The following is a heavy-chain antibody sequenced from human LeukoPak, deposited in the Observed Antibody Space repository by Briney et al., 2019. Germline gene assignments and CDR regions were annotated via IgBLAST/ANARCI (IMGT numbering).Heavy chain of an antibody. J-gene: IGHJ5*02. CDR2: IYHSGST. D-gene: IGHD6-6*01. CDR1: GGSISSGGYS. V-gene: IGHV4-30-2*01. CDR3: ARDSIAGNWFDP. Sequence: SLETLSLTCAVSGGSISSGGYSWSWIRQPPGKGLEWIGYIYHSGSTYYNPSLKSRVTISVDRSKNQFSLKLSSVTAADTAVYYCARDSIAGNWFDPWGQGTLVTVSS.